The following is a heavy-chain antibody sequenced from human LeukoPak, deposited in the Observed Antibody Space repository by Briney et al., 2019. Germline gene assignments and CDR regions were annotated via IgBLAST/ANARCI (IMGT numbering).Heavy chain of an antibody. Sequence: GASVKVSCKVSVYTLTELSIHWVRQAPGKGLEWMGGFDPEDGETIYAQKFQGRVTMTEDTSTDTAYMELSSLRPEDTAVYYCATVGSSGWYGYFDYWGQGTLVTVSS. J-gene: IGHJ4*02. V-gene: IGHV1-24*01. CDR3: ATVGSSGWYGYFDY. D-gene: IGHD6-19*01. CDR1: VYTLTELS. CDR2: FDPEDGET.